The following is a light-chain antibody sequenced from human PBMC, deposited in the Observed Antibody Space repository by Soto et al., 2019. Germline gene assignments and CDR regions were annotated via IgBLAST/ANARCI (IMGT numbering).Light chain of an antibody. CDR1: SSGIRDYNY. J-gene: IGLJ1*01. Sequence: QSALSHPASVSGSPGQSITISCTGTSSGIRDYNYVSWYQQLPGNAPKLIMYEVSNRPSGISNRFSGSKSGNTASLTISGLQAEDEADYYCSSKSHDLFGTGTKVTV. CDR2: EVS. V-gene: IGLV2-14*01. CDR3: SSKSHDL.